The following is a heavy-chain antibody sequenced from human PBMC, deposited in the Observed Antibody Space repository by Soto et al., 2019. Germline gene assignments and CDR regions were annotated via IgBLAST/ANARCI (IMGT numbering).Heavy chain of an antibody. J-gene: IGHJ6*02. CDR3: ARDRRRYYYGMDV. Sequence: SETLSLTCTVSGGSISSYYWSWIRHPPGKGLEWIGYIYYSGSTNYNPSLKSRVTISVDTSKNQFSLKLSSVTAADTAVYYCARDRRRYYYGMDVWGQGTTVTVSS. V-gene: IGHV4-59*01. CDR1: GGSISSYY. CDR2: IYYSGST.